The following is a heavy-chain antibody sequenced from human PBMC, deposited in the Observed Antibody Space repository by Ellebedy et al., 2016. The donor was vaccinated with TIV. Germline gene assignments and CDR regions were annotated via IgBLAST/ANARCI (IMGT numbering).Heavy chain of an antibody. CDR2: VYHSGTT. D-gene: IGHD1-1*01. Sequence: SETLSLXXTVSGGSITTSDCSWAWIRQPPGKGLEWIGNVYHSGTTYSNPSLKSRVTMSVDTSKNQFSLKLSSVTAADTAFYYCASDERDFDYWGQGTLVTVSS. CDR3: ASDERDFDY. CDR1: GGSITTSDCS. V-gene: IGHV4-39*07. J-gene: IGHJ4*02.